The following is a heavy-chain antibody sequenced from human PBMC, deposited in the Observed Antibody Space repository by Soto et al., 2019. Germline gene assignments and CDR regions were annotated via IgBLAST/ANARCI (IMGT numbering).Heavy chain of an antibody. V-gene: IGHV1-69*02. CDR1: GGTFSTST. Sequence: QVHLVQSGAEVKQPGSSVKIYCKTSGGTFSTSTITWLRQAPGQGPEWMGRILPVLGITNYAEKFQGRLTITADKTTGTAYMEISNLRSEDTAGFYCAIPDNTHIDPGSDFFDYWGQGTLVTVSS. D-gene: IGHD1-26*01. CDR3: AIPDNTHIDPGSDFFDY. CDR2: ILPVLGIT. J-gene: IGHJ4*02.